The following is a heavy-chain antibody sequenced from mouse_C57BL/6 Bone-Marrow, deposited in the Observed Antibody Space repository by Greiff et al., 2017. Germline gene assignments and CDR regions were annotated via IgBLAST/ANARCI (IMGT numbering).Heavy chain of an antibody. CDR2: INPNYGTT. V-gene: IGHV1-39*01. D-gene: IGHD1-1*01. J-gene: IGHJ1*03. Sequence: EVKLQESGPELVKPGASVKISCKASGYSFTDYNMNWVKQSNGKSLEWIGVINPNYGTTSYNQKFKGKATLTVDQSSSTAYMQLNSLTSEDSAVYYWARDYGSSYWYFDVWGTGTTVTVSS. CDR3: ARDYGSSYWYFDV. CDR1: GYSFTDYN.